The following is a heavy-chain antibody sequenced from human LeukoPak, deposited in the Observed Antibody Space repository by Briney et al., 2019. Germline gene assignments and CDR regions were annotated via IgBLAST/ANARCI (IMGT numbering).Heavy chain of an antibody. J-gene: IGHJ4*02. CDR1: GFTFSSYG. D-gene: IGHD4-17*01. Sequence: GGSLRLSCAASGFTFSSYGMPWVRQAPGKGLEWVAVISYDGSNKYYADSVKGRFTISRDNSKNTLYLQMNSLRAEDTAVYYCAKVGPTVTHVGFDYWGQGTLVTVSS. V-gene: IGHV3-30*18. CDR2: ISYDGSNK. CDR3: AKVGPTVTHVGFDY.